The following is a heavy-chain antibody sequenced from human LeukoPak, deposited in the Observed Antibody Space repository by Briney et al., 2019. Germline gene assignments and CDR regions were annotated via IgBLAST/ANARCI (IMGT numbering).Heavy chain of an antibody. D-gene: IGHD3-10*01. J-gene: IGHJ4*02. CDR1: GFGFSNYA. Sequence: GGSLRLSCAASGFGFSNYAVHWVRQAPGKGLDWVAAISYDGSNEYYADSVKGRFTISRDNSKNTLFLQMNGLRAEDTAVYYCAKTFYTQYFGEVFDYWGQGTLVTVSS. V-gene: IGHV3-30*04. CDR3: AKTFYTQYFGEVFDY. CDR2: ISYDGSNE.